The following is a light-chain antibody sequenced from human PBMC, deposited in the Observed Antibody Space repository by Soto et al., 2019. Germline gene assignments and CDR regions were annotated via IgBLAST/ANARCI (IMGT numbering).Light chain of an antibody. J-gene: IGLJ1*01. V-gene: IGLV2-8*01. CDR2: EVS. CDR3: SSHAGYNNFYV. Sequence: SALTQPPSASGSPGQSVTISCTGTSSDVGYYNYVSWFQQHPGKGPKLIIYEVSKRPSGVPDRFSGSKSGNTASLTVSGLQAEDEADYYCSSHAGYNNFYVFGSGTKVTVL. CDR1: SSDVGYYNY.